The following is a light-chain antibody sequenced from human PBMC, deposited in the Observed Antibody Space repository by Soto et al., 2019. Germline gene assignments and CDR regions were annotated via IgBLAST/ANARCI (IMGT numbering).Light chain of an antibody. Sequence: EIVLTPSPGTLSFSPVYRATLSFSSSQSVSRSYLGWYQQKPGQAPRLLMYGASIRAAGVPDRFSGSGSGTDFTLTISSLEPEDFAVYYCQQSSNWPPITFGQGTRLEIK. V-gene: IGKV3D-20*02. CDR3: QQSSNWPPIT. CDR2: GAS. J-gene: IGKJ5*01. CDR1: QSVSRSY.